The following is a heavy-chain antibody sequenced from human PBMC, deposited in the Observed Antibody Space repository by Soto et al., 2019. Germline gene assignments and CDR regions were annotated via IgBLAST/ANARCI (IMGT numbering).Heavy chain of an antibody. CDR2: ISAYYGNT. CDR3: ARDYLSPYHFWSGYDYYYSMDV. D-gene: IGHD3-3*01. J-gene: IGHJ6*03. Sequence: GASVKVSCKASGYTFTSYGISWVRQAPGQGLEWMGWISAYYGNTNYAQKLQGRVTMTTDTSTSTAYMEVRSLRSDHTAVYSCARDYLSPYHFWSGYDYYYSMDVWGKGTTVTVSS. V-gene: IGHV1-18*01. CDR1: GYTFTSYG.